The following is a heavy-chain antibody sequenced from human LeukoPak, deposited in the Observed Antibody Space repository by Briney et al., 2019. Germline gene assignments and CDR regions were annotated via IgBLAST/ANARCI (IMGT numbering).Heavy chain of an antibody. J-gene: IGHJ5*02. CDR2: ISYDGSSK. V-gene: IGHV3-30-3*01. Sequence: PGGSLRLSCAASGFTFSSYAMHWVRQAPGKGLEWVAGISYDGSSKYYADSVKGRFTISRDNSKNTLYMQMNSLRAEDTAVYYCARGSFYGDSDGWFDPWGQGTLVTVSS. CDR1: GFTFSSYA. D-gene: IGHD4-17*01. CDR3: ARGSFYGDSDGWFDP.